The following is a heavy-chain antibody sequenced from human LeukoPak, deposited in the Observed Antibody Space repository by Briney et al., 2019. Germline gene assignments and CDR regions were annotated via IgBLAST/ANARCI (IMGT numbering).Heavy chain of an antibody. CDR1: GGSISSYY. Sequence: SETLSLTCTVSGGSISSYYWSWIRQPPGKGLEWIGYIYYSGSTNYNPSLKSRVTISLDTSKNQFSLRLSSVTAADAAVYYCARDRGYSYGYLDYWGQGTLVTVSS. J-gene: IGHJ4*02. V-gene: IGHV4-59*01. CDR3: ARDRGYSYGYLDY. D-gene: IGHD5-18*01. CDR2: IYYSGST.